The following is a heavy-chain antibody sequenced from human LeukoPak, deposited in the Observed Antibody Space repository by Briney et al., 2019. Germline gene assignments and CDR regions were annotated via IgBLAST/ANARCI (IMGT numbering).Heavy chain of an antibody. CDR1: GGSISSSSYY. J-gene: IGHJ6*03. V-gene: IGHV4-39*07. Sequence: SETLSLTCTVSGGSISSSSYYWGWIRQPPGKGLEWIGEIYHSGSTNYNPSLESRVTISVDKSKNQFSLKLSPVTAADTAVYYCARAYSSSWGNYYYYMDVWGKGTTVTVSS. CDR2: IYHSGST. CDR3: ARAYSSSWGNYYYYMDV. D-gene: IGHD6-13*01.